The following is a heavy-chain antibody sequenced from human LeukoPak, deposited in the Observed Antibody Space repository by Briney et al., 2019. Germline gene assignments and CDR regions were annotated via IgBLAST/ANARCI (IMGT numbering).Heavy chain of an antibody. Sequence: GGSLRLSCAASGFTFSSYWMHWVRHAPGKGLVWVSRINSDGSSTSYADSVKGRFTISRDNAKNTLYLQMNSLRAEDTAVYYCASLDVVVTASGRFDPWGQGTLVAVSS. D-gene: IGHD2-21*02. V-gene: IGHV3-74*01. CDR1: GFTFSSYW. J-gene: IGHJ5*02. CDR2: INSDGSST. CDR3: ASLDVVVTASGRFDP.